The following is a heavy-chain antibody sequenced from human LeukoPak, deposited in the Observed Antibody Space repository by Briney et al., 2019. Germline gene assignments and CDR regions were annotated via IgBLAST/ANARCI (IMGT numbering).Heavy chain of an antibody. J-gene: IGHJ4*02. V-gene: IGHV3-23*01. CDR1: GFTFSSYA. CDR3: AKDRAYYGDYVDGDY. Sequence: GGSLRLSCAASGFTFSSYAMSWVRQAPGKGLEWVSAISGSGSSTYYADSVKGRFTISRDNSKNTLYLQMNSLRAEGTAVYYCAKDRAYYGDYVDGDYWGQGTLVTVSS. D-gene: IGHD4-17*01. CDR2: ISGSGSST.